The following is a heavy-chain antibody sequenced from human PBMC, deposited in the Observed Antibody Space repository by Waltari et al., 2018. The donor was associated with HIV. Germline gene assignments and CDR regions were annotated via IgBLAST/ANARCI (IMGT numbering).Heavy chain of an antibody. D-gene: IGHD3-9*01. J-gene: IGHJ5*02. Sequence: EVQLVQSGAEVKKPGESLKISCKGSGYSFTSYWIGWVRQMPGKGLEWMGIIYPGDSDTRYSPSFQGQVTISAAKSISTAYLQWSSLKASDTAMYYCARLGPSILTGYYNWFDPWGQGTLVTVSS. V-gene: IGHV5-51*03. CDR2: IYPGDSDT. CDR3: ARLGPSILTGYYNWFDP. CDR1: GYSFTSYW.